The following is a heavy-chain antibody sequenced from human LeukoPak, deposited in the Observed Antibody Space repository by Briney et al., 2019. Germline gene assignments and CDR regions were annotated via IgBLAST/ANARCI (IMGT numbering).Heavy chain of an antibody. CDR3: VVEGCSGGSCTTEYFQH. CDR2: ISSSSSYI. Sequence: GGSLRLSCAASGFTFSIYNMNWVRQAPGKGLEWVSSISSSSSYIYYADSVKGRFTISRENAKNSLYLQMNSLRAGDTAVYYCVVEGCSGGSCTTEYFQHWGQGTLVTVSS. J-gene: IGHJ1*01. V-gene: IGHV3-21*01. CDR1: GFTFSIYN. D-gene: IGHD2-15*01.